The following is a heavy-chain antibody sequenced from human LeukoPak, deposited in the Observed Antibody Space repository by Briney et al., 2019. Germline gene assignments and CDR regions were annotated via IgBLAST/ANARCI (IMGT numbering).Heavy chain of an antibody. Sequence: ASVKVSCKASGGTFSSYAISWVRQAPGQGLEWMGGIIPIFGTANYAQKFQGRVTITADESTSTAYMELSSLRSEDTAVYYCAKSSTSRYSWFDPWGQGTLVTDSS. J-gene: IGHJ5*02. CDR2: IIPIFGTA. CDR3: AKSSTSRYSWFDP. V-gene: IGHV1-69*13. D-gene: IGHD2-2*01. CDR1: GGTFSSYA.